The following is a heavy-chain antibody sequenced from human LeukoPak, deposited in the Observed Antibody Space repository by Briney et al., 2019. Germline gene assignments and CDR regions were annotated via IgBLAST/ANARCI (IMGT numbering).Heavy chain of an antibody. CDR3: TTDGVWFGESYYFDY. Sequence: GGSLRLSCAASGFTFSNAWMSWVRQAPGKGLEWVGRIKSKTDGGTTDYAAPVKGRFTISRDDSKNTLYLQMNSLKTEGTAVYYCTTDGVWFGESYYFDYWGQGTLVTVSS. J-gene: IGHJ4*02. D-gene: IGHD3-10*01. V-gene: IGHV3-15*01. CDR1: GFTFSNAW. CDR2: IKSKTDGGTT.